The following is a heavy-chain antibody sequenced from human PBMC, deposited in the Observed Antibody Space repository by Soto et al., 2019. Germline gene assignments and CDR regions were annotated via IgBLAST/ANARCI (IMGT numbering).Heavy chain of an antibody. J-gene: IGHJ6*01. V-gene: IGHV1-69*01. CDR2: IIPIFGTA. Sequence: QVQLVQSGAEVKKPGSSVKVSCKASGGTFSSYAISWVRQAPGQGLEWMGGIIPIFGTANYAQKFQGRVTITADESTSTAYMELSSLRSEDTAVYYCARNYAYLYCTNGVCYTPPPYYYYGMDVW. CDR3: ARNYAYLYCTNGVCYTPPPYYYYGMDV. D-gene: IGHD2-8*01. CDR1: GGTFSSYA.